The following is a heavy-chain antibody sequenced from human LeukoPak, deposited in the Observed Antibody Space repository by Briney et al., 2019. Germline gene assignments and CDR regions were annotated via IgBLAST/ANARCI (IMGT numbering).Heavy chain of an antibody. CDR1: GGSISSGSYY. Sequence: SETLSLTCTVSGGSISSGSYYRSWIRQPAGKGLEWIGRIYTSGSTNYNPPLKSRVTISVDTSKNQFSLKLSSVTAADTAVYYCAGNGDYLYYMDVWGKGTTVTVSS. D-gene: IGHD4-17*01. CDR3: AGNGDYLYYMDV. V-gene: IGHV4-61*02. CDR2: IYTSGST. J-gene: IGHJ6*03.